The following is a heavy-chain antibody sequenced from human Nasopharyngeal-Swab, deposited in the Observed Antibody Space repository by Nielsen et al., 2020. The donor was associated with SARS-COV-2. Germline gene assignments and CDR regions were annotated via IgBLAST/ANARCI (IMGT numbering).Heavy chain of an antibody. V-gene: IGHV4-61*02. Sequence: SETLSLTCTVSGGSISSGGYYWSWIRQPAGKGLEWIGRIYTSGSTNYNPSLKSRVTISVDTSKNQFSLKLSSVTAADTAVYYCARVTAHGDYYYYYGMDVWGQGTTVTVSS. CDR1: GGSISSGGYY. CDR2: IYTSGST. D-gene: IGHD3-10*01. J-gene: IGHJ6*02. CDR3: ARVTAHGDYYYYYGMDV.